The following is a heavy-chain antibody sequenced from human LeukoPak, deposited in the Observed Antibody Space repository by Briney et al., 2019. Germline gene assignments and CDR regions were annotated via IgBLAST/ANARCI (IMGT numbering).Heavy chain of an antibody. D-gene: IGHD3-3*01. CDR1: GGSISSSSYY. CDR2: IYYSGST. Sequence: SETLSLTCTVSGGSISSSSYYWGWIRQPPGKGLEWIGSIYYSGSTYYNPSLKSRVTISVDTSKNQFSLKLSSVTAADTAVYYCARSQIATYYDFWSGYYTGQDFDYWGQGTLVTVSS. CDR3: ARSQIATYYDFWSGYYTGQDFDY. V-gene: IGHV4-39*01. J-gene: IGHJ4*02.